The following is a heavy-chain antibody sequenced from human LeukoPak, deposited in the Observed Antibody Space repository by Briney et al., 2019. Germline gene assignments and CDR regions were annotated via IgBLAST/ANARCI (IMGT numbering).Heavy chain of an antibody. CDR1: GFTFSSYA. CDR3: ASTLGYCSGGSCYSRH. Sequence: PGGSLRLSCAASGFTFSSYAMHWVRQAPGKGLEWVAVISYDGSNKYYADSVKGRFTISRDNAKNSLYLQMNSLRAEDTAVYYCASTLGYCSGGSCYSRHWGQGTLVTVSS. V-gene: IGHV3-30-3*01. CDR2: ISYDGSNK. J-gene: IGHJ1*01. D-gene: IGHD2-15*01.